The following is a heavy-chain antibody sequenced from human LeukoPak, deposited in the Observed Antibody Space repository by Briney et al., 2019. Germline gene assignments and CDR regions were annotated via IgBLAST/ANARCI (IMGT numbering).Heavy chain of an antibody. V-gene: IGHV3-48*03. CDR2: ISSSENTI. CDR3: ARDYGGSSPFDY. J-gene: IGHJ4*02. CDR1: GFTFRSYE. Sequence: GGSLRLSCAASGFTFRSYEMHWVRQAPGKGLEWVSYISSSENTIYYADSVKGRFTIYRDNAKNSLYLQMNSLRAEDTAVYYCARDYGGSSPFDYWGQGTLVTVSS. D-gene: IGHD4-23*01.